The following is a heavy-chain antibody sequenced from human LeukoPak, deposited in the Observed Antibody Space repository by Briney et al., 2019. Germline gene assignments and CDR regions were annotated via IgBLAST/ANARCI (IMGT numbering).Heavy chain of an antibody. CDR3: ARDAGGRTQREGWFDP. V-gene: IGHV3-21*06. CDR1: GLTFSSYS. Sequence: GGSLRLSCAASGLTFSSYSMNWVRQTPGKGLEWVASTSSGSSWIYYADSVRGRFTISRDNAKNLLYLQMNSLRVEDTAIYYCARDAGGRTQREGWFDPWGQGTLVTVSS. J-gene: IGHJ5*02. D-gene: IGHD1-1*01. CDR2: TSSGSSWI.